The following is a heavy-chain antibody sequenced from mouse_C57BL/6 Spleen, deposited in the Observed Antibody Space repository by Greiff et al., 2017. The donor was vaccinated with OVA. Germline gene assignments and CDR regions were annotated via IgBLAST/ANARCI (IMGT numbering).Heavy chain of an antibody. D-gene: IGHD2-4*01. Sequence: EVQLQQSGPVLVKPGASVKMSCKASGYTFTDYYMNWVKQSHGKSLEWIGVINPYNGGTSYNQKFKGKATLTVDKSSSTAYMELNSLTSEDSAVYYCARSRLRRSSFDYWGQGTTLTVSS. CDR2: INPYNGGT. J-gene: IGHJ2*01. CDR1: GYTFTDYY. V-gene: IGHV1-19*01. CDR3: ARSRLRRSSFDY.